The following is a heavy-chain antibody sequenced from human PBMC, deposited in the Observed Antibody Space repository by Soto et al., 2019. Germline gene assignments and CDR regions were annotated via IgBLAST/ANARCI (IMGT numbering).Heavy chain of an antibody. J-gene: IGHJ4*02. V-gene: IGHV1-2*02. CDR1: GYTFTGYY. Sequence: QVQLVQSGAEVKKPGASVKVSCKASGYTFTGYYIHWVRQAPGQGLEWMGWINPNSGDTNYAQKFQGRVTMTRDTSIRTASMELSRVRSDDTAVYYCARALATDYWGQGTLVTVSS. CDR2: INPNSGDT. CDR3: ARALATDY.